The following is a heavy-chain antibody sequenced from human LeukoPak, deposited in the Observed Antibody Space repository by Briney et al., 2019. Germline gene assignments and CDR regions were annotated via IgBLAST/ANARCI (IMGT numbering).Heavy chain of an antibody. D-gene: IGHD2/OR15-2a*01. CDR1: GGTFSSYA. J-gene: IGHJ4*02. CDR3: ARVDLWGQRDFRYY. Sequence: SVKVSCKASGGTFSSYAISWVRQAPGQGLGWMGGIIPIFGTANYAQKFQGRVTITTDESTSTAYMELSSLRSEDAAVYYCARVDLWGQRDFRYYWGQGTLVTVSS. V-gene: IGHV1-69*05. CDR2: IIPIFGTA.